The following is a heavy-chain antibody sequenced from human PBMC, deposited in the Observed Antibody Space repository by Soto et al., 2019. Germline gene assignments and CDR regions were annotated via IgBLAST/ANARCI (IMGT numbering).Heavy chain of an antibody. Sequence: QVQLVESGGGVVQPGRSLRLSCAASGFTFSSYGMHWVRQAPGKGLEWVAVISYDGSNKYYADSVKGRFTISRDNSKNTLYLQMNSLRAEDTAVYYCAKDRLRSSGRYYGMDVWGQRTTVTVSS. D-gene: IGHD4-17*01. CDR3: AKDRLRSSGRYYGMDV. CDR2: ISYDGSNK. J-gene: IGHJ6*02. V-gene: IGHV3-30*18. CDR1: GFTFSSYG.